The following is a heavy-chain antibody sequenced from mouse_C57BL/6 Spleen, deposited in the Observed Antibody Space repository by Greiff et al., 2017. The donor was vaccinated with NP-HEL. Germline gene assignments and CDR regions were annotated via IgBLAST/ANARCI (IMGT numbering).Heavy chain of an antibody. D-gene: IGHD4-1*01. V-gene: IGHV5-17*01. Sequence: DVKLQESGGGLVKPGGSLKLSCAASGFTFSDYGMHWVRQAPEKGLEWVAYISSGSSTIYYADTVKGRFPISGDNAKNTLFLQMTSLRSEDTAMYYCARGTGKGGFAYWGQGTLVTVSA. CDR2: ISSGSSTI. CDR1: GFTFSDYG. CDR3: ARGTGKGGFAY. J-gene: IGHJ3*01.